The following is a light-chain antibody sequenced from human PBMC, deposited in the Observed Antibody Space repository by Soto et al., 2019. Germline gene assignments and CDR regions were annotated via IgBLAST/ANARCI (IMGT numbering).Light chain of an antibody. CDR1: QSVSSSY. CDR2: VES. Sequence: EIVLTESPGTLSLSPGERATLSCRASQSVSSSYLAWYQQKPGKAPRLLLYVESRRATGIPDRFSGSGSGTDFTLTISRLELEDFAVYYCQEYGSSPRDTFGQGTKLEIK. J-gene: IGKJ2*01. CDR3: QEYGSSPRDT. V-gene: IGKV3-20*01.